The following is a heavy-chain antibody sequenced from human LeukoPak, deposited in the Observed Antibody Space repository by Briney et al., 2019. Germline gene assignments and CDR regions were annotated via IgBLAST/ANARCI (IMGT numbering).Heavy chain of an antibody. CDR1: GFTFSDHY. V-gene: IGHV3-72*01. CDR2: FRNRAHSYGT. D-gene: IGHD3-10*01. CDR3: VALIRGLGY. Sequence: GGSLRLSCADSGFTFSDHYRDWVRQAPGKGLDWFGRFRNRAHSYGTEYAASRKDRFTVSTAASENSLSLQINSLKTGDPAVYYWVALIRGLGYWGQGTLVTVSP. J-gene: IGHJ4*02.